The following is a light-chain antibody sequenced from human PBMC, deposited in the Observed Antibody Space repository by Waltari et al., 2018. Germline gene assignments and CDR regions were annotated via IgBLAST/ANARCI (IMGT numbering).Light chain of an antibody. V-gene: IGKV3-11*01. J-gene: IGKJ2*01. CDR3: QQRSNWPPNT. CDR2: DAS. CDR1: QRVSSY. Sequence: EIVLTQSPATLSLSPGERATLSCRASQRVSSYLAWHQHKPGPAPSLLTYDASNTATAIPARFSGSGSGTDFTLTIRSLEPEDFAVYYCQQRSNWPPNTFGQGTKLEIK.